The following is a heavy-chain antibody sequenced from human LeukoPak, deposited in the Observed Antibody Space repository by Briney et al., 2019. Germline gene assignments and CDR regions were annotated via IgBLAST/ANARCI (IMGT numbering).Heavy chain of an antibody. CDR3: ARDGRHSYGSDY. Sequence: PGGSLRLSCAASGFTFSSYWMSWVRQAPGKGLEWVANINEDGSQKYYVDSVKGRFTISRDNSKNTLYLQMNSLRAEDTAVYYCARDGRHSYGSDYWGQGTLVTVSS. D-gene: IGHD5-18*01. V-gene: IGHV3-7*03. CDR1: GFTFSSYW. CDR2: INEDGSQK. J-gene: IGHJ4*02.